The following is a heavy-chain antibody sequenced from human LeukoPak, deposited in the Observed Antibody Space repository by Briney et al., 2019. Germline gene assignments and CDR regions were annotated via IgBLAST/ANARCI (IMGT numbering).Heavy chain of an antibody. J-gene: IGHJ4*02. CDR3: AKLASRYSYDNIDY. D-gene: IGHD5-18*01. CDR2: ISGSGGST. Sequence: PGASLRLPCAASGFTFSSYAMSWVRQAPGKGLEWVSAISGSGGSTYYADSVKGRFTISRDNSKNTLYLQMNSLRAEDTAVYYCAKLASRYSYDNIDYWGQGTLVTVSS. CDR1: GFTFSSYA. V-gene: IGHV3-23*01.